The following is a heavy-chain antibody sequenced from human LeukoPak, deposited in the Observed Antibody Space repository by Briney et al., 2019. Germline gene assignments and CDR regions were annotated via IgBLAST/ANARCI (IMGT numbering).Heavy chain of an antibody. Sequence: PSETLSLTCNVSGDSISSRSYFWGWIRQPPGKDLEWLGSIYYSRSTYYNPSLKSRVTISVDTSKNQFSLKLSSVTAADTAVYYCATVPLRHAWVVPAAILDYWGQGTLVTVSS. CDR1: GDSISSRSYF. V-gene: IGHV4-39*07. D-gene: IGHD2-2*01. J-gene: IGHJ4*02. CDR3: ATVPLRHAWVVPAAILDY. CDR2: IYYSRST.